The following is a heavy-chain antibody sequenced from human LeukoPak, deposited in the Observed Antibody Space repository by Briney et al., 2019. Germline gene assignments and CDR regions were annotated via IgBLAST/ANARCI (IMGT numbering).Heavy chain of an antibody. J-gene: IGHJ4*02. CDR2: FDPEDGET. Sequence: ASVKVSCKVSGYTLTELSMHWVRQAPGKGLEWMGGFDPEDGETIYAQKFQGRVTMTEDTSTDTAYMELSSLRSEDTAVYYCATGGRRVTTPPLFDYWGQGTLVTVSS. V-gene: IGHV1-24*01. CDR3: ATGGRRVTTPPLFDY. CDR1: GYTLTELS. D-gene: IGHD4-11*01.